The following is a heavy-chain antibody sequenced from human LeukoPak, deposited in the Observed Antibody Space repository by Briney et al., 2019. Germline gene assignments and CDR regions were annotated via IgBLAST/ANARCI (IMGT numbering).Heavy chain of an antibody. CDR2: IYTSGST. CDR3: ARNQYDFWSGYSYYYYYYMDV. V-gene: IGHV4-4*07. CDR1: GGSISSYY. Sequence: SETLSLTCTVSGGSISSYYWSWIRQPAGKGLEWIGRIYTSGSTNYNPSLKSRVTMSVDTSKNQFSLKLSSVTAADTAVYYCARNQYDFWSGYSYYYYYYMDVWGKGTTVTVSS. D-gene: IGHD3-3*01. J-gene: IGHJ6*03.